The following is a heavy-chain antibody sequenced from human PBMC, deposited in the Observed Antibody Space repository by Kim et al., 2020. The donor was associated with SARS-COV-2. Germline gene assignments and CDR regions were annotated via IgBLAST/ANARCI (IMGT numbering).Heavy chain of an antibody. CDR2: FYHGGSP. Sequence: SETLSLTCTVSGYSISAGSYWGWLRQPPGKALEWIGNFYHGGSPYYNPSLKSRVAISEDASKNQFSLKLTSVTAADTAVYYCARAREMAFGPWGRGTLV. CDR3: ARAREMAFGP. V-gene: IGHV4-38-2*02. D-gene: IGHD2-8*01. J-gene: IGHJ5*02. CDR1: GYSISAGSY.